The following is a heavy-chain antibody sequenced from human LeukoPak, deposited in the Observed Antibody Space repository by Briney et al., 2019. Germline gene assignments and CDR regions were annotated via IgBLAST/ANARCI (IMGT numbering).Heavy chain of an antibody. CDR3: ARPISGSSGWDAFDT. D-gene: IGHD6-19*01. CDR1: GFTFSSYE. Sequence: GGSLRLSCAASGFTFSSYEMNWVPQAPGKGLEWVSYISSSGSTRYYADSVKGRFTISRDNAKNSVYLQMNSLRAEDTAVYYCARPISGSSGWDAFDTWGQGTMVTVSS. CDR2: ISSSGSTR. V-gene: IGHV3-48*03. J-gene: IGHJ3*02.